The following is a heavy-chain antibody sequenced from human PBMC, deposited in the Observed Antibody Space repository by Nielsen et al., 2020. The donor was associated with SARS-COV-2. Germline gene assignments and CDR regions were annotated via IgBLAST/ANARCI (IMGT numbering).Heavy chain of an antibody. CDR1: GFTFSGYD. CDR3: ASDSNSYNYYYYYGMDV. CDR2: ISGTTTYI. V-gene: IGHV3-21*01. J-gene: IGHJ6*02. D-gene: IGHD2-2*01. Sequence: GESLKISCAASGFTFSGYDMNWVRQAPGQGLEWVASISGTTTYIYYADSLKGRFTISRDNSKNTLYLQMNSLRAEDTAVYYCASDSNSYNYYYYYGMDVWGQGTAVTVSS.